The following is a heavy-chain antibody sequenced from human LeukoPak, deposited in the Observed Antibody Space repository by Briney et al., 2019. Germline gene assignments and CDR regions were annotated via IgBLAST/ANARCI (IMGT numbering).Heavy chain of an antibody. CDR3: ATGPLEDSSGWYYHFDY. D-gene: IGHD6-19*01. J-gene: IGHJ4*02. Sequence: ASVKVSCKVSGYTLTELSMHWVRQAPGKGLEWMGGFDPEDGETIYAQKFQGRVTMTEDTPTDTAYMELSSLRSEDTAVYYCATGPLEDSSGWYYHFDYWGQGTLVTVSS. CDR2: FDPEDGET. CDR1: GYTLTELS. V-gene: IGHV1-24*01.